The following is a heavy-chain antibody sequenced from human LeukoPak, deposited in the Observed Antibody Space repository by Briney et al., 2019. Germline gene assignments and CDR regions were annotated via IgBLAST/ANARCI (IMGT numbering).Heavy chain of an antibody. Sequence: GGSLRLSCAASGFTFSSYRMNWVRQAPGKGLEWVSYISSSSSTIYYADSVKGRFTISRDNAKNSLSLRMNSLSAEDTAVYYCATGYSSGWYFYFQHWGQGSLVSVSS. J-gene: IGHJ1*01. CDR2: ISSSSSTI. D-gene: IGHD6-19*01. CDR3: ATGYSSGWYFYFQH. V-gene: IGHV3-48*04. CDR1: GFTFSSYR.